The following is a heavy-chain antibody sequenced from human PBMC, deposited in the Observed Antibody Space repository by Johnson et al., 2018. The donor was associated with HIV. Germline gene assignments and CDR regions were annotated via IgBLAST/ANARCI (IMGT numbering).Heavy chain of an antibody. D-gene: IGHD6-13*01. J-gene: IGHJ3*02. CDR1: GFTFDDYA. CDR2: ISYDGSNK. Sequence: QMLLVESGGGLVQPGRSLRLSCAASGFTFDDYAMHWVRQAPGKGLEWVAVISYDGSNKYYADSVKGRFTISRDNSKNTLYLQMNSLRAGDTAVYYCARSLSSSWYEGAFDIWGQGTMVTVSS. CDR3: ARSLSSSWYEGAFDI. V-gene: IGHV3-30-3*01.